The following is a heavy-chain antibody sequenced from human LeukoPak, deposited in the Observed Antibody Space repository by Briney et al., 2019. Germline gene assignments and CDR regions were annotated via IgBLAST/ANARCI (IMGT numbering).Heavy chain of an antibody. CDR3: AKDDAWGRYKD. CDR1: GFTFSSYE. J-gene: IGHJ1*01. D-gene: IGHD3-16*01. Sequence: PGRSLRLSCAASGFTFSSYEMNWVRQAPGKGLEWVSYISSSGSTIYYADSVKGRFTISRDNSKNTVSLQMNSLRGEDTAVYYCAKDDAWGRYKDWGQGTLVTVSS. CDR2: ISSSGSTI. V-gene: IGHV3-48*03.